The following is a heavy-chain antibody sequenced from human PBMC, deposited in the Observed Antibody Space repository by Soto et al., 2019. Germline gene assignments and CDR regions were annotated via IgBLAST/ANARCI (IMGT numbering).Heavy chain of an antibody. CDR2: IIPIFGTA. V-gene: IGHV1-69*01. D-gene: IGHD3-3*01. J-gene: IGHJ5*02. CDR1: GGTFSSYA. Sequence: QVPLVQSGAEVKKPGSSVKVSCKASGGTFSSYAISWVRQAPGQGLEWMGGIIPIFGTANYAQKFQGRVTITADESTSTAYMELSSLRSEDTAVYYCARGADFGVVSPYNWFDPWGQGTLVTVSS. CDR3: ARGADFGVVSPYNWFDP.